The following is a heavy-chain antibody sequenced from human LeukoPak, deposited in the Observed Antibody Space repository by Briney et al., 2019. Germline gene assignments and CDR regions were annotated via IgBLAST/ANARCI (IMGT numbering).Heavy chain of an antibody. J-gene: IGHJ3*02. CDR1: GFTFSSYA. D-gene: IGHD2/OR15-2a*01. CDR2: LSGWGGST. CDR3: AKVKEVTFAFDI. V-gene: IGHV3-23*01. Sequence: PGGSLRLSCAASGFTFSSYAMSWVRQAPGKGLEWVSALSGWGGSTYDADSVKGRFTISRDNSKNTLYLQMNSLRAEDTAVYYCAKVKEVTFAFDIWGQGAMVTVSS.